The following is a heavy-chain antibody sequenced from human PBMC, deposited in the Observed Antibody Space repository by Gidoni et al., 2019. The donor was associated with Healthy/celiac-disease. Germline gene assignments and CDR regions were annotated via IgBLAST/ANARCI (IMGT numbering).Heavy chain of an antibody. CDR1: GGSISSSSYY. J-gene: IGHJ6*02. CDR3: ARDLPDWLPDDTGYYYYYGMDV. D-gene: IGHD3-9*01. Sequence: QLQLQESGPGLVKPSETLSLTCTVSGGSISSSSYYWGWIRQPPGKGLEWIGSIYYSGSTYDNPSLKSRVTISVDTSKNQFSLKLSSVTAADTAVYYCARDLPDWLPDDTGYYYYYGMDVWGQGTTVTVSS. V-gene: IGHV4-39*07. CDR2: IYYSGST.